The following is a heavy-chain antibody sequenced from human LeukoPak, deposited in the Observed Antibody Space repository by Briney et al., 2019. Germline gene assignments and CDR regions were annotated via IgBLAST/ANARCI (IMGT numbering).Heavy chain of an antibody. V-gene: IGHV4-39*07. J-gene: IGHJ4*02. CDR3: ARTGDSTITIFRVPDRDYFDY. Sequence: PSETLSLACTASGGSISSSSYYWGWIRQPPGKGLEWIGSIYYSGSTYYNPSLKSRVTISVDTSKNQFSLKLSSVTAADTAVYYCARTGDSTITIFRVPDRDYFDYWGQGTLVTVSS. CDR2: IYYSGST. D-gene: IGHD3-3*01. CDR1: GGSISSSSYY.